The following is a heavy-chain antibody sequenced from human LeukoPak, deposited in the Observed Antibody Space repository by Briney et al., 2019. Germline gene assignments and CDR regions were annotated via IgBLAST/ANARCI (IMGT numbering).Heavy chain of an antibody. D-gene: IGHD2-15*01. Sequence: GGSLRLSCAASGFSLSNYWMDWVRQAPGKGLMWVSHINSEGSSTTYADSVKGRFTISRDNAKNTLYLQMNSLRAEDTAVYYCARASHCSGGSCYSGPYYYYYYGMDVWGQGTTVTVSS. J-gene: IGHJ6*02. CDR1: GFSLSNYW. CDR3: ARASHCSGGSCYSGPYYYYYYGMDV. V-gene: IGHV3-74*01. CDR2: INSEGSST.